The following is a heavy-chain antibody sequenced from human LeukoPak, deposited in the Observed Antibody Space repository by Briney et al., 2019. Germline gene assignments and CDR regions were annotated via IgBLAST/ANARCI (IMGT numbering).Heavy chain of an antibody. J-gene: IGHJ6*03. D-gene: IGHD3-9*01. V-gene: IGHV1-69*05. Sequence: GASVKVSCKASGYTFTSYGISWVRQAPGQGLEWMGGIIPIFGTANYAQKFQGRVTITTDESTSTAYMELSSLRSEDTAVYYCARATLTDWTYYYYMDVWGKGTTVTVSS. CDR2: IIPIFGTA. CDR1: GYTFTSYG. CDR3: ARATLTDWTYYYYMDV.